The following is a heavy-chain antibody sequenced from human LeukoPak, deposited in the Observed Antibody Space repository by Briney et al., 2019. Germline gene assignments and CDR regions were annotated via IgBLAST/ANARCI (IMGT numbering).Heavy chain of an antibody. CDR3: GGSGADY. D-gene: IGHD3-10*01. J-gene: IGHJ4*02. Sequence: GGSLRLSCAASGFTFSNSWMSWVRQAPGKGLEWVGRIKSKTDGGTADFAAPVPGRFAISRDDSKNTVYLQMNSLKTEDTAIYYCGGSGADYWGQGTLVTVSS. CDR1: GFTFSNSW. V-gene: IGHV3-15*01. CDR2: IKSKTDGGTA.